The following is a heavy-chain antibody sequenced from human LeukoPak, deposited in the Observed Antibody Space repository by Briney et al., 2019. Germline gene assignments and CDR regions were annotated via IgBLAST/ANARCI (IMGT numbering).Heavy chain of an antibody. CDR1: GGSISSGGYY. CDR3: ARDPTRSGLDY. V-gene: IGHV4-61*08. D-gene: IGHD4-11*01. J-gene: IGHJ4*02. CDR2: IYYSGST. Sequence: SETLSLTCTVSGGSISSGGYYWSWIRQPPGKGLEWIGYIYYSGSTNYNPSLKSRVTISVDTSKNQFSLKLSSVTAADTAVYYCARDPTRSGLDYWGQGTLVTVSS.